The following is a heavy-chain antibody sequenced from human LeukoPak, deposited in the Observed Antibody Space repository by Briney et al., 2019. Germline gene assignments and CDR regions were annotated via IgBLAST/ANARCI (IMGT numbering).Heavy chain of an antibody. CDR2: IKQDGSEK. Sequence: GGSLRLSCAASVFTFSSYWMSWVPRARGKGLEWVASIKQDGSEKYYVDSVKGRFTISRDNAKNSLYLQMNSLRAEDTALYYCARAPGEGWFDPWGQGTLVTVSS. CDR1: VFTFSSYW. V-gene: IGHV3-7*01. D-gene: IGHD4-17*01. CDR3: ARAPGEGWFDP. J-gene: IGHJ5*02.